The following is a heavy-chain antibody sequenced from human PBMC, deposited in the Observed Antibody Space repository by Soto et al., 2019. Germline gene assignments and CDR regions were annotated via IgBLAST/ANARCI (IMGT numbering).Heavy chain of an antibody. CDR3: ATHRNGYSNAFDI. Sequence: GESLKICCRGSGYSFTSYWIGWVRQMPGKGLEWMGIIYPGDSDTRYSPSFQGQVTISADKSISTAYLQWSSLKASDTAMYYCATHRNGYSNAFDIWGQGTMVTVSS. V-gene: IGHV5-51*01. CDR1: GYSFTSYW. D-gene: IGHD5-18*01. J-gene: IGHJ3*02. CDR2: IYPGDSDT.